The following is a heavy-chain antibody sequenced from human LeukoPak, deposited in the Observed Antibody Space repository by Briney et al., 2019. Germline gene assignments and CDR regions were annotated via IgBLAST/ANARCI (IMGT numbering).Heavy chain of an antibody. J-gene: IGHJ4*02. CDR1: GFTFSTYW. D-gene: IGHD6-13*01. Sequence: QTGGSLRLSCAASGFTFSTYWMSWVRQAPGKGLEWVANIRQDGSGKYYVDSVKGRFTISRDNAKNSLYLEMDSLRAEDTAVYYCVRMYTNNWLLWYWGQGTLVTVSS. V-gene: IGHV3-7*04. CDR2: IRQDGSGK. CDR3: VRMYTNNWLLWY.